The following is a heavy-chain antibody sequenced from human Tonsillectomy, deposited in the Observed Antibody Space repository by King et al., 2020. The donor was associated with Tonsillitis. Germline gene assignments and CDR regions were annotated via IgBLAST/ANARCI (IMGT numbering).Heavy chain of an antibody. Sequence: EVQLVESGGGLVQPGGSLRLSCTGSGFTFRRNWMNWVRQAPGKGLEWVANIKKDGSEEYYADSVKGRFTIARDNARNSLYLQMNGLRAEDTAVYYCLASGGPWGQGTLVTVSS. J-gene: IGHJ5*02. CDR3: LASGGP. CDR1: GFTFRRNW. D-gene: IGHD1-26*01. V-gene: IGHV3-7*01. CDR2: IKKDGSEE.